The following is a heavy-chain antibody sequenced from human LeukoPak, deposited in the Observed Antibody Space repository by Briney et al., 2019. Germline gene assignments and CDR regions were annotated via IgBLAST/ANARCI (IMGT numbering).Heavy chain of an antibody. CDR3: AKDPAFYGDYRAWDSRFDY. D-gene: IGHD4-17*01. CDR1: GFTFDDYA. Sequence: PGGSLRLSCAASGFTFDDYAMHWVRQAPGKGLEWVSGISWNSGSIGYADSVKGRFTISRDNSKSTLYLQMNSLRAEDTAVYYCAKDPAFYGDYRAWDSRFDYWGQGTLVTVSS. V-gene: IGHV3-9*01. CDR2: ISWNSGSI. J-gene: IGHJ4*02.